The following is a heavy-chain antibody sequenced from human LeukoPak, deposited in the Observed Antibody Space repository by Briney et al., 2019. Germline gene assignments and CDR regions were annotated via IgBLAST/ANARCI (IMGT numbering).Heavy chain of an antibody. CDR2: ISGSSSTI. J-gene: IGHJ4*02. CDR1: GFTFSTYN. D-gene: IGHD4-23*01. V-gene: IGHV3-48*04. Sequence: LPRGSLRLSCAASGFTFSTYNMNWVRQAPGKGLEWVSFISGSSSTIYYADSVKGRFTVSRDDAKNSLYLQMNSLRSEDTAVYYCARGPGPAIHRTPFDYWGQGTLVTVSS. CDR3: ARGPGPAIHRTPFDY.